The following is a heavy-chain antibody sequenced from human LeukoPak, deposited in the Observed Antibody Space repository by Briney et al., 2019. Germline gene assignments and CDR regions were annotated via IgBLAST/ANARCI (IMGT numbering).Heavy chain of an antibody. CDR1: GFTVSSNY. V-gene: IGHV3-66*03. CDR2: IYSSGST. CDR3: AKGDYYYDSRGWFDP. J-gene: IGHJ5*02. Sequence: GGSLRLSCAASGFTVSSNYMSWVRQAPGKGLEWVSVIYSSGSTYYADSVKGRFTISRDNSKNTLYLQMNSLRAEDTAVYYCAKGDYYYDSRGWFDPWGQGTLVTVSS. D-gene: IGHD3-22*01.